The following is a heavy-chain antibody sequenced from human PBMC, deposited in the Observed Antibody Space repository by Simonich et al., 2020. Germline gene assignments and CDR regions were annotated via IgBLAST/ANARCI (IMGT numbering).Heavy chain of an antibody. D-gene: IGHD5-12*01. V-gene: IGHV4-59*08. CDR3: ARHDRWLQFYFDY. J-gene: IGHJ4*02. Sequence: QVQLQESGPGLVKPSETLSLTCTVSGGSISSYYWSWIRQPPGKGLEWIGYIHYSASNNYTPSLKSRVTISVDTSKNQFSLKLSSVTAADTAVYYCARHDRWLQFYFDYWGQGTLVTVSS. CDR2: IHYSASN. CDR1: GGSISSYY.